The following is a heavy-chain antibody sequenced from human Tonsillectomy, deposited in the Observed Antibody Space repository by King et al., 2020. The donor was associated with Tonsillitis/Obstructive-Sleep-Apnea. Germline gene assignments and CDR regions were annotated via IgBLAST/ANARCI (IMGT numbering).Heavy chain of an antibody. J-gene: IGHJ4*02. D-gene: IGHD2-15*01. V-gene: IGHV3-21*01. CDR2: ICSSGSYI. Sequence: VQLVESGGGLVKPGGSLRLSCAASGFTFSSYSMNWVRQAPGKGLEWVSSICSSGSYIHYADSVKGRFTISRDNAKNSLYLQMNSLRADDTAVYYCARDPTVVVVAATPYFDYWGQGTLVTVSS. CDR1: GFTFSSYS. CDR3: ARDPTVVVVAATPYFDY.